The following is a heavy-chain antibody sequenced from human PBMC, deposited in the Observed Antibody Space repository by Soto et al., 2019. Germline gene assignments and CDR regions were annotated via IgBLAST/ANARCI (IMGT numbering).Heavy chain of an antibody. CDR2: INPNSGGT. J-gene: IGHJ3*02. V-gene: IGHV1-2*04. D-gene: IGHD2-2*01. CDR3: ARVAVPAAMGGGAFDI. CDR1: GYTFTGYY. Sequence: QVQLVQSGAEVKKPGASVKVSCKASGYTFTGYYMHWVRQAPGQGLEWMGWINPNSGGTNYAQKFQGWVTMTRETAISTADMELSRLRSDDTAVYYCARVAVPAAMGGGAFDIWGQGTMVTVSS.